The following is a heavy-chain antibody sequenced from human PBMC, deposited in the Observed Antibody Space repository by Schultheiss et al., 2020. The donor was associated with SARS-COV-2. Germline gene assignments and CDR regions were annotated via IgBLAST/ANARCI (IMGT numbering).Heavy chain of an antibody. Sequence: SETLSLTCTVSGGSISSYYWSWIRQPPGKGLEWIGEINHSGSTNYNPSLKSRVTISVDTSKNQFSLKLSSVTAADTAVYYCARGLHTVTWPGWFDPWGQGTLVTVSS. CDR1: GGSISSYY. CDR3: ARGLHTVTWPGWFDP. J-gene: IGHJ5*02. D-gene: IGHD4-11*01. V-gene: IGHV4-34*01. CDR2: INHSGST.